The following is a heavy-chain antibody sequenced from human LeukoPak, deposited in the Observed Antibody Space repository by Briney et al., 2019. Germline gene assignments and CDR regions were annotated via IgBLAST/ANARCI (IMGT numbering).Heavy chain of an antibody. CDR3: ARDPSIAARRYFDY. Sequence: ASVKGSCKASGDTFTRYDINWVRQATGQGLEWMGWMNPNSGNTNYAQKLQGRVTMTTDTSTSTAYMELRSLRSDDTAVYYCARDPSIAARRYFDYWGQGTLVTVSS. CDR1: GDTFTRYD. V-gene: IGHV1-18*01. D-gene: IGHD6-6*01. CDR2: MNPNSGNT. J-gene: IGHJ4*02.